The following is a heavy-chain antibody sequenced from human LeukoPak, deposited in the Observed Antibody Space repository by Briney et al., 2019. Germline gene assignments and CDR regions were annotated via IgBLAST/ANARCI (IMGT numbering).Heavy chain of an antibody. D-gene: IGHD3-3*01. CDR3: AIVYYDYWSGYSRETLDI. Sequence: GESLKISCKGSGYSFTSYWIGWVRQMPGKGLEWMGIINPGDSDTRYSPSFQGQVTISADKSINTAYLQWSNLKASDTAMYYCAIVYYDYWSGYSRETLDIWGQGTMVTVSS. V-gene: IGHV5-51*01. J-gene: IGHJ3*02. CDR2: INPGDSDT. CDR1: GYSFTSYW.